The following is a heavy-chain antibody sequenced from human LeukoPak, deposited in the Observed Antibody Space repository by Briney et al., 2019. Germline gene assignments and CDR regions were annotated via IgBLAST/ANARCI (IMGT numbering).Heavy chain of an antibody. CDR1: GGSISSSSYY. CDR2: IYYSGST. CDR3: ARLGYSSGRYDY. J-gene: IGHJ4*02. Sequence: SETLSLTCTVSGGSISSSSYYWGWIRQPPGKGLEWIGSIYYSGSTYYNPSLKSQVTISVDTSKNQFSLKLSSVTAADTAVYYCARLGYSSGRYDYWGQGTLVTVSS. V-gene: IGHV4-39*01. D-gene: IGHD6-25*01.